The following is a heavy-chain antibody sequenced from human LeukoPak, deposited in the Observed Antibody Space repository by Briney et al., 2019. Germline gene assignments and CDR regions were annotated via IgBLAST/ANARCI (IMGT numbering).Heavy chain of an antibody. CDR1: GFTFSDYY. V-gene: IGHV3-11*04. CDR2: ITTSGNTI. Sequence: GGSLRLSCAASGFTFSDYYMTWIRQAPGKGLEWVSYITTSGNTIHYADSVKGRFTISRDNAKNSLYLQMNSLRAEDTAVYYCARDNVGSSFDYWGQGTLVTVSS. D-gene: IGHD6-13*01. CDR3: ARDNVGSSFDY. J-gene: IGHJ4*02.